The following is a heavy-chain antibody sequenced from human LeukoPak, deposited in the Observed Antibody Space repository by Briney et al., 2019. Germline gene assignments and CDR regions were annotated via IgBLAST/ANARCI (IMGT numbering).Heavy chain of an antibody. Sequence: ASVKVSCKASGYTLTDYYMHWVRQAPGQGLEWMGRINPNSGGTNYAQKFQGRVTMTRDTSISTVYMELSRLRSDDTAVYYCARDQNSWGSSWYGASYLAGGSYYFDYWGQGTLVTVSS. D-gene: IGHD6-13*01. J-gene: IGHJ4*02. CDR2: INPNSGGT. CDR1: GYTLTDYY. CDR3: ARDQNSWGSSWYGASYLAGGSYYFDY. V-gene: IGHV1-2*06.